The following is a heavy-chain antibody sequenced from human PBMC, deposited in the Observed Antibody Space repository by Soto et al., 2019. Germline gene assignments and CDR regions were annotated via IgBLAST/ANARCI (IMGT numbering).Heavy chain of an antibody. D-gene: IGHD5-12*01. J-gene: IGHJ4*02. Sequence: QVQLQESGPGLVEPSETLSLTCTVSGGSVSSGSYYWSWIRQPPGKGLEWIGYIYYSGSTNYNPSLKSRVTISVDTSKNQFSLKLSSVTAADTAVYYCARGYSGYDAGLLGWGQGTLVTVSS. CDR3: ARGYSGYDAGLLG. CDR1: GGSVSSGSYY. CDR2: IYYSGST. V-gene: IGHV4-61*01.